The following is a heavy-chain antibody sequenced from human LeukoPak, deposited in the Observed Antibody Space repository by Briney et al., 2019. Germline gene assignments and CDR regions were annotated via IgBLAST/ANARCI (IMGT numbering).Heavy chain of an antibody. D-gene: IGHD6-13*01. J-gene: IGHJ6*02. CDR3: ARIAASYGMDV. CDR2: INAGNGNT. CDR1: GYTFTSYA. Sequence: ASVKVSCKASGYTFTSYAMHWVRQAPGQRLEWMGWINAGNGNTKYSQKFQGRVTITRDTSTSTVYMERSSLKASDTAMYYCARIAASYGMDVWGQGTTVTVSS. V-gene: IGHV1-3*01.